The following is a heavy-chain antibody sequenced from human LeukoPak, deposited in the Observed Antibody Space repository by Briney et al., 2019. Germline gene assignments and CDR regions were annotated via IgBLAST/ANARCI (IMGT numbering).Heavy chain of an antibody. CDR3: AWTYYYDSSGYPFYFDY. V-gene: IGHV4-34*01. J-gene: IGHJ4*02. CDR1: GGSFSGYY. CDR2: IYYSGST. D-gene: IGHD3-22*01. Sequence: SETLSLTCAVYGGSFSGYYWSWIRQPPGKGLEWIGSIYYSGSTYYNPSLKSRVTISVDTSKNQFSLKLSSVTAADTAVYYCAWTYYYDSSGYPFYFDYWGQGTLVTVSS.